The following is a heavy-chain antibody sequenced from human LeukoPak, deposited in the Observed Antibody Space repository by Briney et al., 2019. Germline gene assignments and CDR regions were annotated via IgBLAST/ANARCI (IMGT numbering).Heavy chain of an antibody. CDR3: AREGLSLVEIATIQWFDP. J-gene: IGHJ5*02. Sequence: PGGSLRLSCAASGFTFSSYSMNWVRQAPGKGLEWVSSISSSSSYIYYADSVKGRFTISRDNAKNSLYLQMNSLRAEDTAVYYCAREGLSLVEIATIQWFDPWGQGTLVTVSS. V-gene: IGHV3-21*01. CDR1: GFTFSSYS. D-gene: IGHD5-24*01. CDR2: ISSSSSYI.